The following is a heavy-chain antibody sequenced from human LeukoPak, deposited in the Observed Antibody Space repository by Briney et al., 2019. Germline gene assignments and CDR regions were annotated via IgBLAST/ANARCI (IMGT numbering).Heavy chain of an antibody. CDR2: ISSSSSYI. Sequence: GGSLRLSCAASGFTFSTYSMNWVRQAPGKGLEWVSSISSSSSYIYYADSVKGRFTISRDNAKNSLYLQMNSLRAEDTVVYYCARASIVVVPAAMIDNWGQGTLVTVSS. CDR3: ARASIVVVPAAMIDN. V-gene: IGHV3-21*01. D-gene: IGHD2-2*01. CDR1: GFTFSTYS. J-gene: IGHJ4*02.